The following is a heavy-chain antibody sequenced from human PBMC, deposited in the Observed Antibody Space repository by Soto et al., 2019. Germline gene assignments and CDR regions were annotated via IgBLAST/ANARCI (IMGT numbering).Heavy chain of an antibody. Sequence: PSESLSLTGTVSVGSFGSTSYYWGWVRQPPGKGLEWIASIYYSGSTYYNPSLKSRVTISVDTSKNQFSLNLSSVAAADTAVYYCARLLGSGPFDYWGLGTLVTVSS. CDR1: VGSFGSTSYY. V-gene: IGHV4-39*01. J-gene: IGHJ4*02. CDR3: ARLLGSGPFDY. D-gene: IGHD3-16*01. CDR2: IYYSGST.